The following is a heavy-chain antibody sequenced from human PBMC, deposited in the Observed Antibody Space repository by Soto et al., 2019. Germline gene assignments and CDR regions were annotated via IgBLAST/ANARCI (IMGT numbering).Heavy chain of an antibody. CDR2: ISYDGSNK. Sequence: QVQLVESGGGVVQPGRSLRLSCAASGFTFSSYAMHWVRQAPGKGLEWVAVISYDGSNKYYADSVKGRFTISRDNSKNTLYLQMNSLRAEDTAVYYCARGHLEFTIFGVVTPTYYFDYWGQGTLVTVSS. CDR1: GFTFSSYA. CDR3: ARGHLEFTIFGVVTPTYYFDY. V-gene: IGHV3-30-3*01. D-gene: IGHD3-3*01. J-gene: IGHJ4*02.